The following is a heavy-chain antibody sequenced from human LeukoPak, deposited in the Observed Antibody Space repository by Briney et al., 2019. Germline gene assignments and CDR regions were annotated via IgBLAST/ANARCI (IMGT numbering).Heavy chain of an antibody. Sequence: ASVKVSCKASGYTFTDYYTDYYMHWVRQAPGQGLEWMGGINPNSGNTAYAQQFQGRVTMTRDTSYTTAYIDLSGVTSYDTAMYYCVRETYCGGTSCYLDYYGSGSYKDIDYWGQGTLVTVSS. CDR2: INPNSGNT. D-gene: IGHD3-10*01. J-gene: IGHJ4*02. V-gene: IGHV1-2*02. CDR1: GYTFTDYYTDYY. CDR3: VRETYCGGTSCYLDYYGSGSYKDIDY.